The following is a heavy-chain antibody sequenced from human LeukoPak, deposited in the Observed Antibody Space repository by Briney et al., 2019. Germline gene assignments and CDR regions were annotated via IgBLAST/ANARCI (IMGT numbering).Heavy chain of an antibody. CDR3: ARVGWLNGYYYYYYMDV. CDR2: IYHTGST. V-gene: IGHV4-38-2*02. D-gene: IGHD5-12*01. Sequence: SETLSLTCTVSGYSITSGYYWGWIRQPPGKGLEWIGSIYHTGSTYYNPSLKSRVTISVDTSKNQFSLKLSSVTAADTAVYYCARVGWLNGYYYYYYMDVWGKGTTVTISS. J-gene: IGHJ6*03. CDR1: GYSITSGYY.